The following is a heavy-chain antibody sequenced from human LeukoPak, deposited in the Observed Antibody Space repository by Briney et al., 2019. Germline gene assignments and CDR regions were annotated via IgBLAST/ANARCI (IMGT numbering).Heavy chain of an antibody. CDR2: IVVGSGNT. Sequence: ASVKVSCKASGFTFTSSAVQWVRQARGQRLEWIGWIVVGSGNTNYAQKFQERVTITRDMSTSTAYMELSSLRSEDTAVYYCAAYHGYSSSWYYFDYWGQGTLVTVSS. CDR1: GFTFTSSA. CDR3: AAYHGYSSSWYYFDY. D-gene: IGHD6-13*01. V-gene: IGHV1-58*01. J-gene: IGHJ4*02.